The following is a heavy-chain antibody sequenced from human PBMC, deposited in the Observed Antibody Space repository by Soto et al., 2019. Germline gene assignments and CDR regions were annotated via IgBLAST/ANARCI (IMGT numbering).Heavy chain of an antibody. Sequence: GGSLRLSCAASGFTFSSYSMNWVRQAPGKGLEWVSYISSSSSTIYYADSVKGRFTISRDNAKNSLYLQMNSLRAEDTAVYYCARDGGYYDFWSGQAYYFDYWGQGTLVTVSS. V-gene: IGHV3-48*01. CDR1: GFTFSSYS. D-gene: IGHD3-3*01. J-gene: IGHJ4*02. CDR2: ISSSSSTI. CDR3: ARDGGYYDFWSGQAYYFDY.